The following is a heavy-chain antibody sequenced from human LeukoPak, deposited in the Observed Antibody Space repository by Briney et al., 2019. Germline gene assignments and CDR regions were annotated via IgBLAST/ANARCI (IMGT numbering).Heavy chain of an antibody. D-gene: IGHD2-15*01. V-gene: IGHV4-30-2*01. CDR1: GGSISSGGYS. Sequence: SQTLSLTCAVSGGSISSGGYSWSWIRQPPGKGLEWIGYIYHSGSTYYNPSLKSRVTISVDRSKNQFSLKLSSVTAADTAVYYCASSDCSGGSCYSGWFDPWGQGTLVTVSS. CDR2: IYHSGST. CDR3: ASSDCSGGSCYSGWFDP. J-gene: IGHJ5*02.